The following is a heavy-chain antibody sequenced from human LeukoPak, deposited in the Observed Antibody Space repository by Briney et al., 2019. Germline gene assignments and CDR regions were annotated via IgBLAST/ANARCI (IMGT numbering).Heavy chain of an antibody. CDR2: ISAYNGNT. CDR1: GYTFTSYG. D-gene: IGHD6-13*01. V-gene: IGHV1-18*01. J-gene: IGHJ4*02. CDR3: ARVFGSSSWSGLDY. Sequence: ASVKVSCKASGYTFTSYGISWVRQAPGQGLEWMGWISAYNGNTNYAQKLEGRVTMTTDTSTSTAYMELRSLRSDDTAVYYCARVFGSSSWSGLDYWGQGTLVTVSS.